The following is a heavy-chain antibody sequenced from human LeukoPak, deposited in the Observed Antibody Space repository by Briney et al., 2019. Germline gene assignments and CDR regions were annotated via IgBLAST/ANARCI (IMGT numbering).Heavy chain of an antibody. D-gene: IGHD3-22*01. V-gene: IGHV3-23*01. CDR1: GFPFSSHA. J-gene: IGHJ6*03. Sequence: PGGSLRLSCAASGFPFSSHAMSWVRQPPGKGLEWVAAISNGKTYYADSVKGRFTISRDNSKNTLYLEMNSLRAEDTAVYYCAKDSSSYDWGYMDVWGKGTTVTISS. CDR2: ISNGKT. CDR3: AKDSSSYDWGYMDV.